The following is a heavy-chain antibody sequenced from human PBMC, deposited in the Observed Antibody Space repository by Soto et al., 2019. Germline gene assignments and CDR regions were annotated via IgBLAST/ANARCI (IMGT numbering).Heavy chain of an antibody. CDR3: ACGWYKYGFDP. CDR1: GFTFSSYG. CDR2: ISYDGSNK. Sequence: PGGSLRLSCAASGFTFSSYGMHWVRQAPGKGLEWVAVISYDGSNKYYADSVKGRFTISRDNSKNTLYLQMNSLRAEDTAVYYCACGWYKYGFDPWGQGTLVTVSS. J-gene: IGHJ5*02. V-gene: IGHV3-30*03. D-gene: IGHD6-19*01.